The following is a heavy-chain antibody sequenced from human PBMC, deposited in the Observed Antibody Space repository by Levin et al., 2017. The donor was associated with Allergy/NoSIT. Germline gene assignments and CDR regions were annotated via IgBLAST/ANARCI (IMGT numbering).Heavy chain of an antibody. J-gene: IGHJ4*02. CDR2: IVSSSTSI. CDR1: GFTFSSYS. V-gene: IGHV3-21*01. D-gene: IGHD5-12*01. Sequence: GGSLRLSCSASGFTFSSYSMTWVRQAPGKGLKCVASIVSSSTSIHYADSVKGRFTVSRDNAQNSLFLQMNSLRVEDTAIYYCARPRGYSGYDPFDSWGQGTLVTVSS. CDR3: ARPRGYSGYDPFDS.